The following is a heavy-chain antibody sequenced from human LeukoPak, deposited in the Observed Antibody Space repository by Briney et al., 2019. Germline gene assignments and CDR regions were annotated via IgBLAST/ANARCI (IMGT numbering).Heavy chain of an antibody. J-gene: IGHJ4*02. CDR1: GFTFSSYS. V-gene: IGHV3-21*01. CDR3: ARERGYSYGYGDY. D-gene: IGHD5-18*01. Sequence: GGSLRLSWAASGFTFSSYSMNWVRQAPGKGLEWVSSISSSSSYIYYADSVKGRFTISRDNAKNSLYLQMNSLRAEDTAVYYCARERGYSYGYGDYWGQGTLVTVSS. CDR2: ISSSSSYI.